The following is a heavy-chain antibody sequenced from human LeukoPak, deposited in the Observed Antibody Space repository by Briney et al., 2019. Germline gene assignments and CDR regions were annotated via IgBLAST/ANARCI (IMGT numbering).Heavy chain of an antibody. CDR2: ISAFTDST. D-gene: IGHD1-26*01. CDR1: GYTFNTYG. CDR3: AKVVGATSAFDV. J-gene: IGHJ3*01. Sequence: GASVKVSCKDSGYTFNTYGMTWVRQAPGQGLEWMGWISAFTDSTNYAQKFQDRVTVTKDTSTSTAYMELRSLTSDDTAVYYCAKVVGATSAFDVWGQGTMVTVSS. V-gene: IGHV1-18*01.